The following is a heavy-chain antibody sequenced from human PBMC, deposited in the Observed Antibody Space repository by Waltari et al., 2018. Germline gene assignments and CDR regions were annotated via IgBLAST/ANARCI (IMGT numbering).Heavy chain of an antibody. CDR3: AKDVAYNWNYEENWFDP. V-gene: IGHV3-23*01. CDR1: GFTFSSYA. D-gene: IGHD1-7*01. CDR2: ISGRGGST. Sequence: EVQLLESGGGLVQPGGSLRLSCAASGFTFSSYAMSWVRQAPGKGLEWVSAISGRGGSTYYADSVKGRFTISRDNSKNTLYLQMNSLRAEDTAVYYCAKDVAYNWNYEENWFDPWGQGTLVTVSS. J-gene: IGHJ5*02.